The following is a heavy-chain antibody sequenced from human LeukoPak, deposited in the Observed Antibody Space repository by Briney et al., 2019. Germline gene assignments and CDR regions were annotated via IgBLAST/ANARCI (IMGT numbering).Heavy chain of an antibody. V-gene: IGHV4-39*01. D-gene: IGHD1-26*01. CDR2: IYYSGST. J-gene: IGHJ4*02. CDR1: GDSISTSNY. Sequence: SETLSLTCTVSGDSISTSNYWGWIRHPPGKGLEWIGSIYYSGSTYYNPSLKSRVTMSVDTSKNQFSLNMTSVTAADTAVYYCARHGWWDLLRFDYWGQGTQVTVSS. CDR3: ARHGWWDLLRFDY.